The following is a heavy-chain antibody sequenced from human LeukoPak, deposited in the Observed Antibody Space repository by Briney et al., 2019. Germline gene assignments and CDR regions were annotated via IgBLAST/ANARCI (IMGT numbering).Heavy chain of an antibody. CDR2: ISPSGGIT. V-gene: IGHV3-23*01. J-gene: IGHJ4*02. CDR1: GFTFSSHG. D-gene: IGHD4-17*01. Sequence: PGGTLRLSCAASGFTFSSHGMNWVRQAPGKGLEWVSGISPSGGITYYTDSVKGRFTISRDNSKNTLYLQMNSLRAEDTAVYYCANSLLKMTTVTTTLAYWGQGTLVTVSS. CDR3: ANSLLKMTTVTTTLAY.